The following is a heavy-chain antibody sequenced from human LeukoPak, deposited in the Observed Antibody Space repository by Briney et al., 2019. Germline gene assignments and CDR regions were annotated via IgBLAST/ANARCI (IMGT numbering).Heavy chain of an antibody. V-gene: IGHV5-51*01. CDR1: GYSFTNYW. CDR2: IYPGNSDT. CDR3: ARHLSSASIAASDY. Sequence: GESLKISCKGSGYSFTNYWIGWVRQMPGKGLEWMGIIYPGNSDTRYSPSFQGQVTISADKSISTAFLQWSSLKASDTAMYYCARHLSSASIAASDYWGQGTLVTVSS. D-gene: IGHD6-6*01. J-gene: IGHJ4*02.